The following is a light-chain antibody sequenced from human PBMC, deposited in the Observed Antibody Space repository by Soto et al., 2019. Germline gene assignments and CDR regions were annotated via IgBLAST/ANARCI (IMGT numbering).Light chain of an antibody. Sequence: SVLPHPRSVSGSPGQSVTISCTGTSSDVGGYNFVSWYQQHAGKAPKLMIYDVSKRPSGVPDRFSGSKSGDTASLTISGLQAEDEADYYCCSYAGSYTFIVFGGGTK. J-gene: IGLJ3*02. CDR1: SSDVGGYNF. CDR2: DVS. CDR3: CSYAGSYTFIV. V-gene: IGLV2-11*01.